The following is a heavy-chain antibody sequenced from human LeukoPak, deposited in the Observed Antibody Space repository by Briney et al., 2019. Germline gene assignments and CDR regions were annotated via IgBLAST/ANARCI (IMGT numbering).Heavy chain of an antibody. D-gene: IGHD3-22*01. J-gene: IGHJ4*02. CDR1: GGTFSSYA. V-gene: IGHV1-69*04. Sequence: GASVKVSCKASGGTFSSYAISWVRQAPGQGLEWMGRIIPILGIANYAQKFQGRVTITADKSTSTAYMELSSLRSEDTAVYYCARAVGYDSSGYGYDYWGQGTLVTVSS. CDR3: ARAVGYDSSGYGYDY. CDR2: IIPILGIA.